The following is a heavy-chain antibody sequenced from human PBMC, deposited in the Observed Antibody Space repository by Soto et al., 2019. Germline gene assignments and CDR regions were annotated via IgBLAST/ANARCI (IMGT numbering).Heavy chain of an antibody. V-gene: IGHV4-4*07. CDR3: ARDTGTYPYYFDS. CDR1: GGSISSYY. Sequence: SETLSLTCTVSGGSISSYYWSWIRQPAGKGLEWIGRMYPSGSTNYNPSLKSRVTMSADTSKNQISLKLNSVTAADTAVYYCARDTGTYPYYFDSWGQGTLVTVSS. CDR2: MYPSGST. J-gene: IGHJ4*02. D-gene: IGHD1-26*01.